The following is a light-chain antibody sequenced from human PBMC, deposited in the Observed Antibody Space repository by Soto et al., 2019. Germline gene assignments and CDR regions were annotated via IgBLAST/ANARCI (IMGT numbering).Light chain of an antibody. V-gene: IGKV1-5*03. J-gene: IGKJ4*01. CDR3: QQYNDLGP. CDR2: KAS. CDR1: QTIGTW. Sequence: DIQMTQSPSTLSASVGDTVTITCRASQTIGTWLVRYQQKHAKARKRLIYKASTLESGVPSRFRGSGSVTEFTLTIDSPEVHYFASYYCQQYNDLGPFGGGT.